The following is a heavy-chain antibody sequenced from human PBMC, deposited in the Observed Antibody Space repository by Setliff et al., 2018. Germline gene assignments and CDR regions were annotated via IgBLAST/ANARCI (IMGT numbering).Heavy chain of an antibody. CDR1: GYSFTLYA. CDR2: MNIDNGKT. Sequence: ASAKVSCKASGYSFTLYAMHWMRQAPGQRLEWMGWMNIDNGKTEYSQEFQDRVTFTRDTFAETAYMELRSLTSDDMAVYYCARGYCDGIGCPAPLYYFDSWGQGTLVTVSS. J-gene: IGHJ4*02. CDR3: ARGYCDGIGCPAPLYYFDS. V-gene: IGHV1-3*03. D-gene: IGHD2-21*01.